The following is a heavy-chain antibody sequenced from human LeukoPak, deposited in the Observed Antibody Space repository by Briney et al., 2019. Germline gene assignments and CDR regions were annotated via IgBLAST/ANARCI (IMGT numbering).Heavy chain of an antibody. V-gene: IGHV3-21*01. Sequence: GGSLRLSCAASGFTFSSYSMNWVRQAPGKGLEWVSSISSSSSYIYYADSVKGRFTISRDNAKNSLYLQMNSLRAEDTAVYYCARDKAVAGTRYYYGMDVWGQGTTVTVSS. CDR2: ISSSSSYI. J-gene: IGHJ6*02. D-gene: IGHD6-19*01. CDR3: ARDKAVAGTRYYYGMDV. CDR1: GFTFSSYS.